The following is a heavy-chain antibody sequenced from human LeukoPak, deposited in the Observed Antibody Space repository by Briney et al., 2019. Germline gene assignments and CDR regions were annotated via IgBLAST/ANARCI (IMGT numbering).Heavy chain of an antibody. Sequence: ASLKLSCKVSGYTLTGISMHWERHTPGQGLECKSRFDPEDGETIYAQKFKGRVTMTEASSTNTAYMQLSSLRSEDTAVYYCANQLLVRFVLRFQHWGQGTLVTVSS. D-gene: IGHD6-13*01. CDR3: ANQLLVRFVLRFQH. V-gene: IGHV1-24*01. CDR1: GYTLTGIS. CDR2: FDPEDGET. J-gene: IGHJ1*01.